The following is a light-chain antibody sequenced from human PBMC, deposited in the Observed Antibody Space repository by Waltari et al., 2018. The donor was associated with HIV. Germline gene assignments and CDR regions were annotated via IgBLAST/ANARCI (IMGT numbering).Light chain of an antibody. CDR2: GKN. V-gene: IGLV3-19*01. CDR1: SLRSYY. Sequence: SSELTQDPDVSVALGKTLKITCQGDSLRSYYANWYQQKPGQAPVLVLHGKNSRPSGVPDRFSGSTSGSTASLTITGAQAEDEAVYHCHSRDSSGYSYVFGNGTQVTVL. CDR3: HSRDSSGYSYV. J-gene: IGLJ1*01.